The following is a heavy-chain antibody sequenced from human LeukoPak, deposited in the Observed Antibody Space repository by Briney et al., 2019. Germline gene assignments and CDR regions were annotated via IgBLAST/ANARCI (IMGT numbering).Heavy chain of an antibody. Sequence: ASVKVSCKASGYTFTSYDINWVRQAPGQGLEWMGIINPSGGSTSYAQKFQGRVTMTRDTSTSTVYMELSSLRSEDTAVYYCARADCSSTSCFLFDYWGQGTLVTVSS. CDR2: INPSGGST. J-gene: IGHJ4*02. D-gene: IGHD2-2*01. V-gene: IGHV1-46*01. CDR3: ARADCSSTSCFLFDY. CDR1: GYTFTSYD.